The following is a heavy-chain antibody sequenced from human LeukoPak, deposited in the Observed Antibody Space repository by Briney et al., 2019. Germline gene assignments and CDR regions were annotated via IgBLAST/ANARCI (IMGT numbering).Heavy chain of an antibody. D-gene: IGHD6-19*01. CDR2: IYYSGSP. CDR3: AKLVAVAGGRSHWYIDL. V-gene: IGHV4-59*08. J-gene: IGHJ2*01. Sequence: SETLSLTCTVSDDSISAYYWGWIRQPPGKGLEWIGQIYYSGSPNYNPSFRSRVTMSVDTSKTHFSLKLASVTAADTAVYYCAKLVAVAGGRSHWYIDLWGRGTLVTVSS. CDR1: DDSISAYY.